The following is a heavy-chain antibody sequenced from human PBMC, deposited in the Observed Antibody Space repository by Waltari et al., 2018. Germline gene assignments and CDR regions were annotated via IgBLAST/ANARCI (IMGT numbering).Heavy chain of an antibody. CDR1: GGSISSSRRW. V-gene: IGHV4-4*02. J-gene: IGHJ4*02. D-gene: IGHD2-15*01. Sequence: QVQLQESGPGLLKPSGTLSLTCTVSGGSISSSRRWWSWLRQPPGKGLEWIGEIYPDGNTNSNPSLKGRVTIALDQSKNQVALRLTLVAAADTAVYYCARHVDGFTLRGFDYWGPGTLVAVSS. CDR2: IYPDGNT. CDR3: ARHVDGFTLRGFDY.